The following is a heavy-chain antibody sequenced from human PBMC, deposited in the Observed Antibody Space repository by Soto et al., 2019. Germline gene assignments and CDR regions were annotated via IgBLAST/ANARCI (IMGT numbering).Heavy chain of an antibody. CDR2: IYYSGST. Sequence: SETLSLTCTVSGGSISSSSYYWGWIRQPPGKGLEWIGSIYYSGSTYYNPSLKSRVTISVDTSKNQFSLKLSSVTAADTAVYYCASQDKYYYGSGSYRGSYYYYGMDVWGQGTTVTVS. J-gene: IGHJ6*02. V-gene: IGHV4-39*01. CDR3: ASQDKYYYGSGSYRGSYYYYGMDV. D-gene: IGHD3-10*01. CDR1: GGSISSSSYY.